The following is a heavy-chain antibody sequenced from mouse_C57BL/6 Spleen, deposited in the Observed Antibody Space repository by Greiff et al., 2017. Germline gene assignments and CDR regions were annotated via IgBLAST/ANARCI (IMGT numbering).Heavy chain of an antibody. Sequence: QVQLQQPGAELVKPGASVKLSCKASGYTFTSYWMQWVKQRPGQGLEWIGEIDPSDSYTNYNQKFKGKATLTVDTSSSTAYMQLSSLTSEDSAVYYCARAGGLFGSSHYLDYWGQGTTLTVSS. D-gene: IGHD1-1*01. CDR2: IDPSDSYT. CDR1: GYTFTSYW. CDR3: ARAGGLFGSSHYLDY. J-gene: IGHJ2*01. V-gene: IGHV1-50*01.